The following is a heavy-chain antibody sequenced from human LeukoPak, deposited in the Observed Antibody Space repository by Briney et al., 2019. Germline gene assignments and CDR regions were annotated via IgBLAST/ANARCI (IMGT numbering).Heavy chain of an antibody. CDR1: GGSISSYY. Sequence: SETLSLTCTVSGGSISSYYWSWIRQPPGKGLEWIGYIYYGGSTNYNPSLKSRVTISVDTSKNQFSLKLSSVTAADTAVYYCARHHPGSGYYYFDYWGQGTLVTVSS. V-gene: IGHV4-59*08. CDR3: ARHHPGSGYYYFDY. CDR2: IYYGGST. J-gene: IGHJ4*02. D-gene: IGHD3-22*01.